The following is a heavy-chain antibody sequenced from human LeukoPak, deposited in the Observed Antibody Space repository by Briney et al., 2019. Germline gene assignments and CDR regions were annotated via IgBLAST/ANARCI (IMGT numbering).Heavy chain of an antibody. CDR3: TRSCRDLLTGYYNHLDY. V-gene: IGHV3-74*01. CDR1: GFTFSSYC. J-gene: IGHJ4*02. CDR2: INYNASST. D-gene: IGHD3-9*01. Sequence: GGSLRLSCADSGFTFSSYCMHWVRQAPGKGLVWVSRINYNASSTYYADSVKGRFTISRDNAKNTLYLQMNSLRAEDTAVYYCTRSCRDLLTGYYNHLDYWGEGTLVSVSS.